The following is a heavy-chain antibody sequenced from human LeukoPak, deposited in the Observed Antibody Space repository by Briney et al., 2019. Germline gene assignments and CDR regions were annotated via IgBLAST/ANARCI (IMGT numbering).Heavy chain of an antibody. CDR3: ARGRKRFVVVPAAIHYFDY. J-gene: IGHJ4*02. CDR1: GGSFSGYY. Sequence: SETLSLTCAVYGGSFSGYYWSWIRQPPGKGLEWIGEINHSGSTNYNPSLKGRVTISVDTSKNQFSLKLSSVTAADTAVYYCARGRKRFVVVPAAIHYFDYWGQGTLVTVSS. D-gene: IGHD2-2*01. CDR2: INHSGST. V-gene: IGHV4-34*01.